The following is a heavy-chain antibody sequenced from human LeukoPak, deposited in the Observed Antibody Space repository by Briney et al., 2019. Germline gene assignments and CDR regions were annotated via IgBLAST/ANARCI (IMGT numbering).Heavy chain of an antibody. CDR3: ASKRGYSSGEDAFDI. V-gene: IGHV3-21*06. D-gene: IGHD5-18*01. Sequence: SGGSLRLSCAASGFTFSSYTMNWVRQAPGKGLEWISSIRTGNNDIYYADSLKGRFTISRDNAKNTLYLQMNSLRAEDTAVYYCASKRGYSSGEDAFDIWGQGTMVTVSS. J-gene: IGHJ3*02. CDR1: GFTFSSYT. CDR2: IRTGNNDI.